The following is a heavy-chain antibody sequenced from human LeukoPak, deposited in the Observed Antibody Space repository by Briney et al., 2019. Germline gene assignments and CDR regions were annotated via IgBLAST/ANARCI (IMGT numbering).Heavy chain of an antibody. Sequence: PSETLSLTCAVYGGSFSGYYWSWIRQPPGKGLEWIGEINHSGSTSYDPSLKSRVTISVDTSKNQFSLKLSSVTAADTAVYYCARGDIVVVVAATGGNFDYWGQGTLVTVSS. CDR3: ARGDIVVVVAATGGNFDY. V-gene: IGHV4-34*01. J-gene: IGHJ4*02. CDR1: GGSFSGYY. CDR2: INHSGST. D-gene: IGHD2-15*01.